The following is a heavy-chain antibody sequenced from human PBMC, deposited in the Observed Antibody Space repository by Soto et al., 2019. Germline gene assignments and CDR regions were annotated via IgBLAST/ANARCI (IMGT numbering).Heavy chain of an antibody. CDR2: ISSSSTI. Sequence: EVQLVESGGGLVQPGGSLRLSCAASGFTFSSYSMNWVRQAPGKGLEWVSYISSSSTIYYADSVKGRFTISRDNAKNSLYLQMNSLRAEDTAVYYCARDSVGVAGNYWGQGTLVTVSS. D-gene: IGHD3-3*01. V-gene: IGHV3-48*01. J-gene: IGHJ4*02. CDR1: GFTFSSYS. CDR3: ARDSVGVAGNY.